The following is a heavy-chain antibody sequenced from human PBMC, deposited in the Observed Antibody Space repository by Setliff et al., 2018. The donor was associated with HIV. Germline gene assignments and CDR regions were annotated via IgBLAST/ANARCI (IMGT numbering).Heavy chain of an antibody. J-gene: IGHJ3*02. V-gene: IGHV3-7*01. CDR1: GFTFSNAW. CDR3: ARGHVGAFDI. CDR2: VKPDGSGI. Sequence: LSLSCAASGFTFSNAWMSWVRQAPGKGPEWVANVKPDGSGIYYVDSVKGRFTISRDNAKNSLYLDMNSLRAEDTAVYYCARGHVGAFDIWGQGTMVTVSS.